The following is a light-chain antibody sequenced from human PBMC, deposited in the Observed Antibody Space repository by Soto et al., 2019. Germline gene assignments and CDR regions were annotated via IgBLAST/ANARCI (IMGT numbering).Light chain of an antibody. CDR1: SSDVGGHNY. CDR2: DVS. V-gene: IGLV2-11*01. CDR3: CSYAGGYTWV. Sequence: QSALTQPRSVSGSPGQSVTISCTGTSSDVGGHNYVSWYQHHPGKAPKLMIHDVSKRPSGVPYRFSGSKSGNTASLTISGLQAEDEADYYCCSYAGGYTWVFGGGTKLTVL. J-gene: IGLJ2*01.